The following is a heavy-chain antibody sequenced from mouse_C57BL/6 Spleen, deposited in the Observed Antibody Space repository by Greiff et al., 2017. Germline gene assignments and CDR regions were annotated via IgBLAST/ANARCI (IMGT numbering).Heavy chain of an antibody. J-gene: IGHJ4*01. CDR1: GFNIKDDY. D-gene: IGHD6-5*01. Sequence: EVQLVESGAELVRPGASVKLSCTASGFNIKDDYMHWVKQRPEQGLEWIGWIDPENGDTEYASKFQGKATITADTSSNTAYLQLSSLTSEDTAVYYCTTYARDYAMDYWGQGTSVTVSS. V-gene: IGHV14-4*01. CDR2: IDPENGDT. CDR3: TTYARDYAMDY.